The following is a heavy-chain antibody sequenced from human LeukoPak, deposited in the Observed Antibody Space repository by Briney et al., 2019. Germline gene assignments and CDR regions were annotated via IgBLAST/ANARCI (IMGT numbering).Heavy chain of an antibody. CDR3: AREPYYYDSSGYGYFDY. CDR1: GYTFTGYY. Sequence: ASVKVSCKASGYTFTGYYMHWVRQAPGQGLEWMGWINPNSGGTNYAQKFQGRVTMTRDTSISTAYMELSRLRSDDTAVYYCAREPYYYDSSGYGYFDYWGQGTLVTVSS. J-gene: IGHJ4*02. V-gene: IGHV1-2*02. CDR2: INPNSGGT. D-gene: IGHD3-22*01.